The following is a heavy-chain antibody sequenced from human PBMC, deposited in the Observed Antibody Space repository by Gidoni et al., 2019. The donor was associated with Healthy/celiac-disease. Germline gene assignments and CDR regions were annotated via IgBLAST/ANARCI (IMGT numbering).Heavy chain of an antibody. Sequence: EVQLLESGGGLVQPGGSLRLSCAASGLTFGSYAMSWVRQAPGKGLEWVSAISGSGGSTYYADSVKGRFTISRDNSKNTLYLQMNSLRAEDTAVYYCAKVTVWGSGHFDYWGQGTLVTVSS. CDR1: GLTFGSYA. D-gene: IGHD3-16*01. J-gene: IGHJ4*02. CDR2: ISGSGGST. V-gene: IGHV3-23*01. CDR3: AKVTVWGSGHFDY.